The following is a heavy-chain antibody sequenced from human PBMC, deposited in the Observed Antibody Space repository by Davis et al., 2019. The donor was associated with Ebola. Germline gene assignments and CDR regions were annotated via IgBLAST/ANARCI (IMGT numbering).Heavy chain of an antibody. Sequence: ASVKVSCKSSGYTFTTYGINWVRQAPGQGLEWMGWISAYNGNTNYAQKLQGRVTMTTDTSTSTAYMELRSLRSDDTAVYYCARAQFPTTSDHWGQGTLVTVSS. CDR3: ARAQFPTTSDH. J-gene: IGHJ4*02. CDR2: ISAYNGNT. D-gene: IGHD1-1*01. V-gene: IGHV1-18*04. CDR1: GYTFTTYG.